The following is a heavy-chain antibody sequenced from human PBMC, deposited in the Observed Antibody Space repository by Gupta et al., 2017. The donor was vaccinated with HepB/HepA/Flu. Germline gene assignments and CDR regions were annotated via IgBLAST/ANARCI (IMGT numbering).Heavy chain of an antibody. V-gene: IGHV1-2*02. D-gene: IGHD2-2*01. Sequence: VKVSCKASGYTFTGYYMHWVRQAPGQGLEWMGWINPNSGGTNYAQKFQGRVTMTRDTSISTAYMELSRLRSDDTAVYYCARVRIYCSSTSCYGGDGAFDIWGQGTMVTVSS. CDR2: INPNSGGT. CDR3: ARVRIYCSSTSCYGGDGAFDI. CDR1: GYTFTGYY. J-gene: IGHJ3*02.